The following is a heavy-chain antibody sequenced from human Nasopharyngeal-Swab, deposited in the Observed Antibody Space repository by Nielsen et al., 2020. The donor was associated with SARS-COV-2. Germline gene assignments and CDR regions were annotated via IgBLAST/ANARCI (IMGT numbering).Heavy chain of an antibody. CDR2: ISAGGST. V-gene: IGHV3-23*01. J-gene: IGHJ4*02. Sequence: GESLKISCAASGFSTTTYGVSWVRQAPGKGLEWVSSISAGGSTYYADSAKGRYTISRDNSKNSLYLQLNSLRDEDTAVYYCVRNEIWGQGTLVTVS. CDR3: VRNEI. CDR1: GFSTTTYG.